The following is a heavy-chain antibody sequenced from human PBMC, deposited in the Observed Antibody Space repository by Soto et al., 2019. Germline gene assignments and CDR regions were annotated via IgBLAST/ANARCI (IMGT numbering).Heavy chain of an antibody. J-gene: IGHJ4*02. V-gene: IGHV3-66*01. CDR1: GFTVSSNY. CDR3: ASLDYGDSYYFDY. Sequence: GGSLSLSCAASGFTVSSNYMSWVRQAPGKGLEWVSVIYSGGSTYYADSVKGRFTISRDNSKNTLYLQMNSLRAEDMAVYYCASLDYGDSYYFDYWGQGTLVTVSS. CDR2: IYSGGST. D-gene: IGHD4-17*01.